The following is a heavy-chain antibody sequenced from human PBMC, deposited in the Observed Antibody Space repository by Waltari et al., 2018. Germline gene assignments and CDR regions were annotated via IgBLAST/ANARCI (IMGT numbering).Heavy chain of an antibody. J-gene: IGHJ4*02. CDR2: IYHSGST. CDR1: GYSISSGYY. CDR3: ARHSAYYDFWSGYLAPFDY. D-gene: IGHD3-3*01. Sequence: QVQLQESGPGLVKPSETLSLTCAVSGYSISSGYYWGWIRQLPGTGLEWIGSIYHSGSTYYNPSLKSRVTISVDTSKNQFSLKLSSVTAADTAVYYCARHSAYYDFWSGYLAPFDYWGQGTLVTVSS. V-gene: IGHV4-38-2*01.